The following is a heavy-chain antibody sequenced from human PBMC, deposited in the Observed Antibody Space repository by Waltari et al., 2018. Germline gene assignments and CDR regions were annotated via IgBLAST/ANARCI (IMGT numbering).Heavy chain of an antibody. CDR3: AREVSLGYCSSTSCSFFDP. J-gene: IGHJ5*02. Sequence: QVQLVQSGAEVKKPGSSVKVSCKASGGTFSSYAISWVRQAPGQGLEWMGGIIPIFGTANYAQKFQGRVTITADESTSTAYMELSSLRSEDTAVYYCAREVSLGYCSSTSCSFFDPWGQGTLVTVSS. CDR1: GGTFSSYA. CDR2: IIPIFGTA. D-gene: IGHD2-2*01. V-gene: IGHV1-69*12.